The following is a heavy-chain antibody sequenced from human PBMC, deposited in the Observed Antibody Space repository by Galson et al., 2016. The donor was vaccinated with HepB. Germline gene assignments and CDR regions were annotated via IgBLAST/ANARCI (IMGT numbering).Heavy chain of an antibody. V-gene: IGHV6-1*01. D-gene: IGHD3-16*01. J-gene: IGHJ3*02. CDR1: GDSVSSSTAA. CDR3: ARGASERRAFDI. CDR2: TYYRSKWYN. Sequence: CAISGDSVSSSTAAWIWIRQSPSRGLEWLGRTYYRSKWYNDYAVSVKSRITINPDTSKNQLSLQLSSVTPEDTAVYYCARGASERRAFDIWGQGTMVTVSS.